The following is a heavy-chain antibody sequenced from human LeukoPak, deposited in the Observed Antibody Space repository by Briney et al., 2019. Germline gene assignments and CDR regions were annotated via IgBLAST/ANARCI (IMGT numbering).Heavy chain of an antibody. V-gene: IGHV1-2*02. CDR3: ARSETGLRHDAFDI. CDR2: INSNSGGT. D-gene: IGHD1-1*01. CDR1: GYTFTGYY. Sequence: ASVTVSCKASGYTFTGYYMHWVRQAPGQGLEWMGWINSNSGGTNYAQKFQGRVTMTRDTSISTAYMELSRLRSDDTAVYYCARSETGLRHDAFDIWGQGTMVTVSS. J-gene: IGHJ3*02.